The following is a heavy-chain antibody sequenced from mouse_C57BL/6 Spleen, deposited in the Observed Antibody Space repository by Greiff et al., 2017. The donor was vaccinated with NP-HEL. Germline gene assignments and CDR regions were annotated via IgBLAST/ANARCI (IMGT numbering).Heavy chain of an antibody. Sequence: QVQLQQPGAELVKPGASVKLSCKASGYTFTSYWMQWVKQRPGQGLEWIGEIDPSDSYTNYNQKFKGKATLTVDKSSSTAYMQLSRLTSEDSAVYYSAFYSNYSAWFACWGKGTLVTVS. J-gene: IGHJ3*01. D-gene: IGHD2-5*01. CDR3: AFYSNYSAWFAC. V-gene: IGHV1-50*01. CDR2: IDPSDSYT. CDR1: GYTFTSYW.